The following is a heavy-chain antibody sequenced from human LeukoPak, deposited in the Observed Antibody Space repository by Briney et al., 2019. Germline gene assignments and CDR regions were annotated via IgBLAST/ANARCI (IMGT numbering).Heavy chain of an antibody. V-gene: IGHV3-21*01. CDR2: ISSSGSYI. D-gene: IGHD2-21*01. J-gene: IGHJ3*02. CDR3: ARSLIADGAFDI. Sequence: GGSLRLSCAASGFTFTSYTMNWVRQAPGKGLEWVSDISSSGSYIDYADSVKGRFTISRDNAKNSLFLQMNSLRAEATAVYYCARSLIADGAFDIWGQGTMVTVSS. CDR1: GFTFTSYT.